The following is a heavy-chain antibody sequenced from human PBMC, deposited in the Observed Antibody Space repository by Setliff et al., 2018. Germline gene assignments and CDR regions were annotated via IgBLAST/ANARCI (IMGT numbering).Heavy chain of an antibody. CDR3: ARVVGADGMGIDY. CDR2: IYPGDSDT. CDR1: GYTFSDYW. D-gene: IGHD2-15*01. V-gene: IGHV5-51*01. J-gene: IGHJ4*02. Sequence: GESLKISCRGSGYTFSDYWIGWVRQMPGKGLVWMGIIYPGDSDTRYSPSFQGQVTFSADKSISTAYLQWSSLKASDTATYYCARVVGADGMGIDYWGQGTVVTVSS.